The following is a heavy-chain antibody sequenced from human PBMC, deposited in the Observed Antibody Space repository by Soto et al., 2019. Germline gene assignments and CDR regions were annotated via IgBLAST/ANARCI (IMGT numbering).Heavy chain of an antibody. Sequence: EVQLVESGGGLVQPGGSLKLSCAASGFTFSGSAMHWVRQAPGKGLEWVSSITTSSAYIYYADSLKGRITISRDNAKNSLFLQMNSLRAEDTAVYYCVRSGTARLLRHSWFDTWGQGTLVTVSS. J-gene: IGHJ5*02. CDR2: ITTSSAYI. V-gene: IGHV3-21*01. CDR3: VRSGTARLLRHSWFDT. CDR1: GFTFSGSA. D-gene: IGHD2-21*01.